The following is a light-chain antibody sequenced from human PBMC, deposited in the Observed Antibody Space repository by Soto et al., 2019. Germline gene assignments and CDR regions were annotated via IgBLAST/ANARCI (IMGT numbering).Light chain of an antibody. Sequence: QSALTQPACVSGSPGQSITISCTGTSSDVGGYNFVSWYQQYPGKAPKLIIYEVTDRPSGVSNRFSGSKSGSTASLTISGLQAEDEADYYCSSYTRRNTLAFGGGTKLTVL. CDR3: SSYTRRNTLA. J-gene: IGLJ2*01. CDR1: SSDVGGYNF. CDR2: EVT. V-gene: IGLV2-14*01.